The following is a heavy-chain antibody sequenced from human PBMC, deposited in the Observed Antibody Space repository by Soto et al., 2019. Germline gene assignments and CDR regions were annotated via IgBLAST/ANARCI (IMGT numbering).Heavy chain of an antibody. CDR1: GYSFTSYW. Sequence: PGESLKISCKGSGYSFTSYWIGLVRQMPGKGLEWMGIIYPGDSDTRYSPSFQGQVTISADKSISTAYLQWSSLKASDTAMYYCARLFLGYSGYDYYFDYWGQGTLVTVSS. V-gene: IGHV5-51*01. CDR3: ARLFLGYSGYDYYFDY. CDR2: IYPGDSDT. J-gene: IGHJ4*02. D-gene: IGHD5-12*01.